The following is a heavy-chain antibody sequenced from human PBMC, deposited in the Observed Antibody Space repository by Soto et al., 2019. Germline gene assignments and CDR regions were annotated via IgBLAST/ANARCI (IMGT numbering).Heavy chain of an antibody. Sequence: QVQLQESGPGLVKPSQTLSLTCTVSGGSIRSGGYYWSWIRQHPGKGLEWIGYIYYSGSTYYNPSLKSRVTISVDTAKNQFSLKLSSVTAADTAVDDCARGGERDWFDPGGQGTLVTVSS. CDR1: GGSIRSGGYY. V-gene: IGHV4-31*03. CDR3: ARGGERDWFDP. CDR2: IYYSGST. D-gene: IGHD3-16*01. J-gene: IGHJ5*02.